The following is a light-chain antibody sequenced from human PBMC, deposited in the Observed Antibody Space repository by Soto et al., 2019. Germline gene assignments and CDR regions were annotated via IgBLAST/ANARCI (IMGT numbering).Light chain of an antibody. CDR1: QSVSSSS. Sequence: EIVLTQSPGTLSLSPGERATLSCRASQSVSSSSLAWYQQKPGQAPRLLIYGASSRATGIPDRFSGSGSGTDFTLTISRLEPEDFEVFYCQQYGSSPYTFGQGTKLEIK. CDR3: QQYGSSPYT. CDR2: GAS. J-gene: IGKJ2*01. V-gene: IGKV3-20*01.